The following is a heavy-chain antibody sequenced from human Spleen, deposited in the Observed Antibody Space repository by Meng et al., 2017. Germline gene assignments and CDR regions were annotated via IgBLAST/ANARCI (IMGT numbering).Heavy chain of an antibody. J-gene: IGHJ4*02. V-gene: IGHV4-34*01. CDR1: GGSFSDYY. CDR3: ARGPPAGY. CDR2: INHSGST. Sequence: QVQLQQWGAGLLKPSETLSLTCVVSGGSFSDYYWSWIRQPPGKGLEWIGEINHSGSTNYNPSLKSRVTISVDTSKNQFSLKLSSVTAADTAVYYCARGPPAGYWGQGTLVTVSP.